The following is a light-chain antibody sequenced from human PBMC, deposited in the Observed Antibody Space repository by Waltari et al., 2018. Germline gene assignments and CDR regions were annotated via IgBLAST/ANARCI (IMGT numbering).Light chain of an antibody. J-gene: IGKJ1*01. CDR2: GGS. V-gene: IGKV3-20*01. CDR1: QRISSSY. Sequence: IVLTQSPGTLSLSPGERATLSCRASQRISSSYIAWYQQKPGQAPRLLIYGGSTRATGVPDRFSGSGSGADFTLTISGLEPEDFAVYSCQQYSISPRTFGQGTKVEIK. CDR3: QQYSISPRT.